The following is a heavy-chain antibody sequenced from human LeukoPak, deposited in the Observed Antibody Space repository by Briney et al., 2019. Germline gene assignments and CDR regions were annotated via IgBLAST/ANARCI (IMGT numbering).Heavy chain of an antibody. D-gene: IGHD6-25*01. V-gene: IGHV3-9*01. CDR2: ISWNSGSI. Sequence: PGGSLRLSCAASGFTFDDYAMHWVRQAPGKGLEWVSGISWNSGSIGYADSVKGRFTISRDNAKNTLYLQMNSLRAEDTAVYYCARLGSQGGVAALDYWGQGTLVTVSS. CDR1: GFTFDDYA. J-gene: IGHJ4*02. CDR3: ARLGSQGGVAALDY.